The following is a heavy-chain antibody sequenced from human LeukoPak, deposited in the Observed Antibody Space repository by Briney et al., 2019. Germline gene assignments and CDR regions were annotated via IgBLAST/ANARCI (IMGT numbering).Heavy chain of an antibody. CDR1: GYTFTSYD. CDR2: MNPNSGNT. D-gene: IGHD1-1*01. J-gene: IGHJ3*02. V-gene: IGHV1-8*01. CDR3: ARVPTTGKGAFDI. Sequence: ASVKVSCKASGYTFTSYDINWVRRATGQGLEWMGWMNPNSGNTGYAQKFQGRVTMTRNTSISTAYMELSSLRSDDTAVYYCARVPTTGKGAFDIWGQGTMVTVSS.